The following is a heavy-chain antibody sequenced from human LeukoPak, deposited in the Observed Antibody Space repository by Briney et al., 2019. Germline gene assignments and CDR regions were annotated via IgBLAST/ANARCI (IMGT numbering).Heavy chain of an antibody. CDR1: GGTFSSHA. D-gene: IGHD2-2*01. CDR3: ARGLQYQLLKALGYYYMDV. Sequence: ASVKVSCEASGGTFSSHAIAWVRQAPGQGPEWMGGIIPISGTANYAQKFQGRVAITTDDSTSTAYMELSSLTSDDTAVYYCARGLQYQLLKALGYYYMDVWDEGTTVTVSS. CDR2: IIPISGTA. V-gene: IGHV1-69*05. J-gene: IGHJ6*03.